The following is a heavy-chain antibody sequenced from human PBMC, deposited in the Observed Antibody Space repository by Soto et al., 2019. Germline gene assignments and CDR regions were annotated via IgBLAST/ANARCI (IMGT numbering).Heavy chain of an antibody. CDR3: ARELSSSSHYYYYGMDV. J-gene: IGHJ6*02. D-gene: IGHD6-6*01. Sequence: PGESLKISCXGSGYSFTSYWIGWVRQMPGKGLEWMGIIYPGDSDTRYSPSFQGQVTISADKSISTAYLQWSSLKASDTAMYYCARELSSSSHYYYYGMDVWGQGTTVTVSS. V-gene: IGHV5-51*01. CDR1: GYSFTSYW. CDR2: IYPGDSDT.